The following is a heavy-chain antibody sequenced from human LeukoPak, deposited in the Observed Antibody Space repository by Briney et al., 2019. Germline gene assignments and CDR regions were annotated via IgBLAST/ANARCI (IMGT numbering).Heavy chain of an antibody. CDR1: GGSINIYY. V-gene: IGHV4-4*07. D-gene: IGHD4-17*01. CDR3: ARGPLTMTRGSDP. Sequence: PSETLSLTCTVSGGSINIYYWSWIRQPAGKGLEWIGRIYTSGSTNYNPSLKTRVTMSVDTSKNQFSLKLSSVTAADTAVYYCARGPLTMTRGSDPWGQGTLVTVSS. CDR2: IYTSGST. J-gene: IGHJ5*02.